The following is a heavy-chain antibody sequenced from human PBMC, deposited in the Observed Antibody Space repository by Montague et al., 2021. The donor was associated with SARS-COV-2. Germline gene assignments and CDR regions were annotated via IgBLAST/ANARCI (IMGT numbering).Heavy chain of an antibody. CDR1: GDSVNRNY. J-gene: IGHJ4*02. V-gene: IGHV4-59*02. Sequence: SETLSLTCSVSGDSVNRNYWSWVRQPPGKGLEWLGYIFYSGSTYNPSLHSRVTMSLDTSKNHFSLYLISVTAADTAVYYCAKASRGYGGDFDSWGQGTLVTVSS. D-gene: IGHD4-23*01. CDR2: IFYSGST. CDR3: AKASRGYGGDFDS.